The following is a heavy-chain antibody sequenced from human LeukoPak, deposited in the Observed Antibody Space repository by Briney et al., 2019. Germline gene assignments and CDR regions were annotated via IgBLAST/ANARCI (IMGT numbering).Heavy chain of an antibody. CDR1: GFTFRSSG. D-gene: IGHD3-16*02. Sequence: GSLRLSCAASGFTFRSSGMHWVRQAPGKGLEWVAFISNDGSNKHFGDSVKGRFTTSRDNSKNTLYLQMNSLRAEDTAVYYCARGPPESYYFDYWGQGTLVTVSS. V-gene: IGHV3-33*05. J-gene: IGHJ4*02. CDR3: ARGPPESYYFDY. CDR2: ISNDGSNK.